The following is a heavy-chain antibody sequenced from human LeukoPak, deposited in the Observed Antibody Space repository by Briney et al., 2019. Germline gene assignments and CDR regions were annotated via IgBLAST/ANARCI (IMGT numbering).Heavy chain of an antibody. Sequence: SVPVSCQASGGTFSSYAISWVRQAPGQGLEWMGRINPILGIANYAQKFQRRVTITADKSTSTAYTELSSLRSEDTAVDYCARSAHIPPPNYYYGMYVWGQGTTVTVSS. V-gene: IGHV1-69*04. CDR2: INPILGIA. CDR3: ARSAHIPPPNYYYGMYV. J-gene: IGHJ6*02. D-gene: IGHD2-2*02. CDR1: GGTFSSYA.